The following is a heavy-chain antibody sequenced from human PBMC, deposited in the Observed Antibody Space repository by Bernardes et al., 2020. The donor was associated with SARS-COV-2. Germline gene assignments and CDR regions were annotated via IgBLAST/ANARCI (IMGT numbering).Heavy chain of an antibody. V-gene: IGHV3-74*01. D-gene: IGHD3-3*01. Sequence: GGSLRLSCTASGFTFSSYWMHWVRQSPGKGLVWVSRINLDGSGTSYVDSVKGRFTISRDNAKNTLFLQMNSLRAEDTAVYYCARGEIGNFWSGFYGMDVWGQGTTVTVSS. CDR3: ARGEIGNFWSGFYGMDV. CDR2: INLDGSGT. CDR1: GFTFSSYW. J-gene: IGHJ6*02.